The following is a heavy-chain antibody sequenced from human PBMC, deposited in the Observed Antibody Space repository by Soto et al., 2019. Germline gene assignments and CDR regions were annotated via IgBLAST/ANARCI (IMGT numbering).Heavy chain of an antibody. D-gene: IGHD6-6*01. CDR1: VFTFSDYY. CDR3: ARGSRRIDY. J-gene: IGHJ4*02. Sequence: GESVKISCAASVFTFSDYYMSWIRQAPGKWLEWVSYIGISGSTIXXADSVKGRXTMSSDNAKNAXYLQMXSLRAEDTAVYYCARGSRRIDYWGQGTLVTDSS. CDR2: IGISGSTI. V-gene: IGHV3-11*01.